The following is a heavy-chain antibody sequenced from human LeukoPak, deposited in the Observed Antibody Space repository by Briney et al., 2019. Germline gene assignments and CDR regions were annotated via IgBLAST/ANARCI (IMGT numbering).Heavy chain of an antibody. D-gene: IGHD6-19*01. Sequence: ASVKVSCKASGYTFTSLGISWVRQAPGQGLEWMGWISAYNGNINYAQKLQGRVTMTTDTSTSTAYMELRSLRSDDTAVYYCARDPALIAVAGNDAFGIWGQGTMVTVSS. J-gene: IGHJ3*02. CDR2: ISAYNGNI. V-gene: IGHV1-18*01. CDR1: GYTFTSLG. CDR3: ARDPALIAVAGNDAFGI.